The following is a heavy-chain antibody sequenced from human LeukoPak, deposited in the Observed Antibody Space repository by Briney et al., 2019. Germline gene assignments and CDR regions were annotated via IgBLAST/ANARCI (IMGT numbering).Heavy chain of an antibody. CDR3: ATSHYDYWYFDL. CDR1: GGSFSGYY. Sequence: SETLSLTCAVYGGSFSGYYWSWIRQPPGKGLEWIGEINHSGSTNYNPSLKSRVTISVDTSKNQFSLKLSSVTAADTAVYYCATSHYDYWYFDLWGRGTLVTVSS. D-gene: IGHD3-3*01. J-gene: IGHJ2*01. V-gene: IGHV4-34*01. CDR2: INHSGST.